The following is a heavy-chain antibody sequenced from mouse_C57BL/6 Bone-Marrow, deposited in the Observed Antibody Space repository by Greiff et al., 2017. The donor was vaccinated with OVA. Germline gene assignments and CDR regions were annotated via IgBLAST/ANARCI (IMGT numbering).Heavy chain of an antibody. D-gene: IGHD2-1*01. Sequence: EVMLVESGGGLVQPGGSLKLSCAASGFTFSDYYMYWVRQTPEKRLEWVAYISNGGGSTYYPDTVQGRFTISRDNAKNTLYLQMSRLKSEDTAMYYCARRPWGNPNYYAMDYWGQGTSVTVSS. CDR1: GFTFSDYY. CDR2: ISNGGGST. J-gene: IGHJ4*01. CDR3: ARRPWGNPNYYAMDY. V-gene: IGHV5-12*01.